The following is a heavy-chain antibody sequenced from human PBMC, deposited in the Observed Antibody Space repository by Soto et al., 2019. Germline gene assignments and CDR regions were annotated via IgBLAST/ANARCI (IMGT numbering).Heavy chain of an antibody. Sequence: TLSLTCTVSGGSMSSGGFYWSWIRQHPGKGLEWIGYIYYSGSTFYNPTLKSRVTISVDTSKNQCSLKLSSVTAADTTVYYCARRTLAAAAVDYWGQGTGVTVSS. CDR1: GGSMSSGGFY. CDR3: ARRTLAAAAVDY. D-gene: IGHD6-13*01. J-gene: IGHJ4*02. CDR2: IYYSGST. V-gene: IGHV4-31*03.